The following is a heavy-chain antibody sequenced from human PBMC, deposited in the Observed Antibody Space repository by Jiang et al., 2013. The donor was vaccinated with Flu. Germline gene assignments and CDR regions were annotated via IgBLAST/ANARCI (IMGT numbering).Heavy chain of an antibody. D-gene: IGHD1-26*01. CDR2: IYYNGNT. CDR3: ARHAGGWVKYNFDS. Sequence: LLKPSETLSLTCTVSGGSISSSDSFWGWIRQPPGKGLEWIGSIYYNGNTYYNPSLKSRVTISVDTSKNQFSLNLSSVTAADTSIYYCARHAGGWVKYNFDSWGQGTLVTVSS. V-gene: IGHV4-39*01. J-gene: IGHJ4*02. CDR1: GGSISSSDSF.